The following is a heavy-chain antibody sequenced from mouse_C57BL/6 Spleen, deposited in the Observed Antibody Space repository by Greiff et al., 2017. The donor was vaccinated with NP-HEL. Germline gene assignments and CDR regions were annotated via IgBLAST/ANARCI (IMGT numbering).Heavy chain of an antibody. J-gene: IGHJ2*01. CDR1: GFNIKNTY. V-gene: IGHV14-3*01. CDR2: IDPANGNT. CDR3: ASTTVVAYYFDY. Sequence: EVQGVESVAELVRPGASVKLSCTASGFNIKNTYMHWVKQRPEQGLEWIGRIDPANGNTKYAPKFQGKATITADTSSNTAYLQLSSLTSEDTAIYYCASTTVVAYYFDYWGQGTTLTVSS. D-gene: IGHD1-1*01.